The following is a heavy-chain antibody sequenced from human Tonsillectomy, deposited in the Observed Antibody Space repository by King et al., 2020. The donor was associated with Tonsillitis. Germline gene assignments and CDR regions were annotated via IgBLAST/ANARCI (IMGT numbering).Heavy chain of an antibody. V-gene: IGHV3-74*01. Sequence: DVQLVESGGGLVQPGGSLRLSCAASGFIFSSYWMHWVRQAPGKGLVWVSRINSDGSSTSYADSVKGRFTISRDNAKNTLYLQMSSLRAEDTAVYYCAGVVPYYYDSSGYYFDYWGRGTLVTVSS. CDR1: GFIFSSYW. CDR2: INSDGSST. D-gene: IGHD3-22*01. CDR3: AGVVPYYYDSSGYYFDY. J-gene: IGHJ4*02.